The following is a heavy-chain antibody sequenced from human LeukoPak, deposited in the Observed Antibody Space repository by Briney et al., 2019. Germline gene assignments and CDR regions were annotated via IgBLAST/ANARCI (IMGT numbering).Heavy chain of an antibody. Sequence: QPGGSLRLSCAASGFTFSSYWMHWVRQAPGKGLVWVSRINSDGGSTSYADSVKGRFTISRDNAKNTLYLQMNSLRAEDTAVYYCARVKSSGYGEYYFDYWGQGTLVTVSS. CDR2: INSDGGST. D-gene: IGHD5-12*01. CDR1: GFTFSSYW. V-gene: IGHV3-74*01. J-gene: IGHJ4*02. CDR3: ARVKSSGYGEYYFDY.